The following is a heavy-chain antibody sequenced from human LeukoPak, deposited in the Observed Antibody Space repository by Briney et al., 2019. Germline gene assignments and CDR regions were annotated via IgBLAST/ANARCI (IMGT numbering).Heavy chain of an antibody. CDR3: AREAKRSGYYYGMDV. D-gene: IGHD3-10*01. V-gene: IGHV3-74*01. J-gene: IGHJ6*02. CDR1: GFTFSSYG. CDR2: INSDGSST. Sequence: PGGSLRLSCAASGFTFSSYGMHWVRQAPGKGLVWVSRINSDGSSTSYADSVKGRFTISRDNAKNTLYLQMNSLRAEDTAVYYCAREAKRSGYYYGMDVWGQGTTVTVSS.